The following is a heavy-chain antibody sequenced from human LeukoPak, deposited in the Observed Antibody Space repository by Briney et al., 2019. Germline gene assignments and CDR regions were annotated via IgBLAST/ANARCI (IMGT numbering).Heavy chain of an antibody. CDR2: ISYDGSNK. CDR1: GFTFSSYG. D-gene: IGHD7-27*01. J-gene: IGHJ4*02. CDR3: ARLLGINFDY. V-gene: IGHV3-30*03. Sequence: PGRSLRLSCAASGFTFSSYGMHWVRQAPGKGLEWVAVISYDGSNKYYADSVKGRFTISRDNSKNTLYLQMNSLRAEDTAVYYCARLLGINFDYWGQGTLVTVSS.